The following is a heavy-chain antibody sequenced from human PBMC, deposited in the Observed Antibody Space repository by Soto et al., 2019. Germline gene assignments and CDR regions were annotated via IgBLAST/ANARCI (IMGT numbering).Heavy chain of an antibody. J-gene: IGHJ3*01. CDR3: ARGPRSGSYSVDGFDV. CDR1: GASLSTSNW. V-gene: IGHV4-4*02. Sequence: TLSLTCVVSGASLSTSNWWSWFRQAPGKGLEWIGEIYHTGSASYSPSLKSRLSMSIDKSKNQFSLRLTDVTAADTAKYYCARGPRSGSYSVDGFDVWGQGTLVTVSS. D-gene: IGHD1-26*01. CDR2: IYHTGSA.